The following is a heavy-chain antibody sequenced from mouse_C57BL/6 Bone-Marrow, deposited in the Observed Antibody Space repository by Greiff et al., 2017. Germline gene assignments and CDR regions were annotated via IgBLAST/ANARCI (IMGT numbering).Heavy chain of an antibody. V-gene: IGHV1-81*01. CDR2: IYTRSGNT. J-gene: IGHJ2*01. D-gene: IGHD1-1*01. Sequence: QVQLQQSGAELARPGASVKLSCKASGYTFTSYGISWVKQRPGQGLEWIGEIYTRSGNTYYNEKLKGKATLTADKPSSTAYMELHSLTSVDSAVYFCARNREGYISTVVADYWGQGTTLTVSS. CDR1: GYTFTSYG. CDR3: ARNREGYISTVVADY.